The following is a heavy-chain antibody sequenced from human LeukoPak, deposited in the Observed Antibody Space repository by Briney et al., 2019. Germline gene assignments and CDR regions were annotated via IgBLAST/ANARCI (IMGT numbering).Heavy chain of an antibody. V-gene: IGHV3-23*01. Sequence: GGSLRLSCAASGFTFSSYAMSWVRQAPGKGLEWVSAISGSGGSTYYADSVKGRFTISRDNSKNTLYLQMNSLRAEDTAVYHCAKSMARYSGSYYELLTTLDYRGQGTLVTVSS. D-gene: IGHD1-26*01. CDR2: ISGSGGST. J-gene: IGHJ4*02. CDR1: GFTFSSYA. CDR3: AKSMARYSGSYYELLTTLDY.